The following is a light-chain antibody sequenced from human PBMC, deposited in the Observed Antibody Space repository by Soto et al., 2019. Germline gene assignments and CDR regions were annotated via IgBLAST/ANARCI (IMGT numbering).Light chain of an antibody. CDR3: HQYGSSPRT. V-gene: IGKV3-20*01. J-gene: IGKJ1*01. CDR1: QRVNSNY. Sequence: DIFLTQSPGTLSVSPGERVTLSCRASQRVNSNYLAWYQQEPGQAPRLLIYGASNRATGIPDRFSGSGSGTDFTLTISNLEPGDFAVYYCHQYGSSPRTFGQGTKVDIK. CDR2: GAS.